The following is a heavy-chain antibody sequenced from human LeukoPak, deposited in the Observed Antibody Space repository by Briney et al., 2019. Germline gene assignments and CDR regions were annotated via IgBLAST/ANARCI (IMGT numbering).Heavy chain of an antibody. V-gene: IGHV3-23*01. CDR3: ARDGFGVVPPAYYFDY. CDR1: GFTFSNYA. Sequence: GGSLRPSCAASGFTFSNYAMNWVRQAPGKGLEWVSAISGSGGRTYYADSVKGRFTISRDNSKNTLYLQMNSLGAEDTAVYYCARDGFGVVPPAYYFDYWGQGTLVTVSS. D-gene: IGHD2-2*01. CDR2: ISGSGGRT. J-gene: IGHJ4*02.